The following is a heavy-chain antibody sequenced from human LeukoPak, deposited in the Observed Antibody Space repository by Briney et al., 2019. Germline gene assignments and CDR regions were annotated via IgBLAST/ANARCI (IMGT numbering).Heavy chain of an antibody. CDR1: GGTFSSYA. D-gene: IGHD3-3*01. Sequence: SVKVSCKASGGTFSSYAIRWVRQAPGQGLEWMGGITPIFGTANYAQKFQGRVTITADESTSTAYMELSSLRSEDTAVYYCARAWVGFEFLECAPHFQHWGQGTLVTVSS. CDR2: ITPIFGTA. V-gene: IGHV1-69*13. CDR3: ARAWVGFEFLECAPHFQH. J-gene: IGHJ1*01.